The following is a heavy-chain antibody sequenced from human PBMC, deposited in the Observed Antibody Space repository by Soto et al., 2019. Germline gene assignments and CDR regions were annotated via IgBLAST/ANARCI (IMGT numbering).Heavy chain of an antibody. J-gene: IGHJ4*02. Sequence: SETLSLTCTVSGGSIYRSGYYWGWIRQPPGRGLEWIGNIDYNGVTYSNPSLKSRVTISRDTSKNQFSLKLASVTAADTALYYCGKVLVGATGHTDSDSWGPGTLVTVS. CDR1: GGSIYRSGYY. CDR3: GKVLVGATGHTDSDS. V-gene: IGHV4-39*01. D-gene: IGHD2-15*01. CDR2: IDYNGVT.